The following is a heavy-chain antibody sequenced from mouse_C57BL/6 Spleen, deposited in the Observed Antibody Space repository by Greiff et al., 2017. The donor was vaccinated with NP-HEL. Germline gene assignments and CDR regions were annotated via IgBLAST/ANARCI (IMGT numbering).Heavy chain of an antibody. CDR2: INPSTGGT. D-gene: IGHD1-1*01. Sequence: VHVKQSGPELVKPGASVKISCKASGYSFTGYYMNWVKQSPEKSLEWIGEINPSTGGTTYNQKFKAKATLTVDKSSSTAYMQLKSLTSEDSAVYYCAIRRNYYGSRDWYFDVWGTGTTVTVSS. J-gene: IGHJ1*03. CDR3: AIRRNYYGSRDWYFDV. V-gene: IGHV1-42*01. CDR1: GYSFTGYY.